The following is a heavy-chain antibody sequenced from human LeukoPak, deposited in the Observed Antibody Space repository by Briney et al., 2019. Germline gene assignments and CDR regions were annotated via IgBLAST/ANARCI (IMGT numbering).Heavy chain of an antibody. CDR2: ISSSSSYI. D-gene: IGHD6-19*01. J-gene: IGHJ4*02. Sequence: GGSLRLSCAASGFTFSSYSMNWVRQAPGKGREWVSSISSSSSYIYYADSVKGRFTISRDNAKNSLYLQMNSLRAEDTAVYYCARDSKQWLVPYYFDYWGQGTLVTVSS. V-gene: IGHV3-21*01. CDR1: GFTFSSYS. CDR3: ARDSKQWLVPYYFDY.